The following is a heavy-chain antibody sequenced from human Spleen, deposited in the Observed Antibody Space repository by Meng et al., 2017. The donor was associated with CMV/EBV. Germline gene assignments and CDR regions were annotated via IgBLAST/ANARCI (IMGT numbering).Heavy chain of an antibody. Sequence: TVSGGSISSGGYYWSWIRQHPGQGLEWIGYIYYSGSTYYNPSLKSRVTISVDTSKNQFSLKLSSVTAADTAVYYCARENSSSVGFDYWGQGTLVTVSS. J-gene: IGHJ4*02. CDR2: IYYSGST. CDR1: GGSISSGGYY. V-gene: IGHV4-31*03. CDR3: ARENSSSVGFDY. D-gene: IGHD6-6*01.